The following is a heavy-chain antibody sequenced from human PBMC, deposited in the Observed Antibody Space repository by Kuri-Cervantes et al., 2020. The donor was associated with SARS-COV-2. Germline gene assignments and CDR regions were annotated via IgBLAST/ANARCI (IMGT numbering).Heavy chain of an antibody. J-gene: IGHJ6*02. CDR3: ARDRLAAAGYYYYYGMDV. Sequence: ASVKVSCKASGYTFTSYYMHWVRQAPGQGLEWMGIINPSGGSTSYAQKFQGRVTMTRDTSTSTVYMELRSLRSDDTAEYYCARDRLAAAGYYYYYGMDVWGHGTTVTVSS. D-gene: IGHD6-13*01. V-gene: IGHV1-46*01. CDR2: INPSGGST. CDR1: GYTFTSYY.